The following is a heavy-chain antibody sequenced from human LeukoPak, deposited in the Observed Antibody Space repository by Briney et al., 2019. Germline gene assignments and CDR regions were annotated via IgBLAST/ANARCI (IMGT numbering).Heavy chain of an antibody. CDR2: IWSDGSNE. CDR1: GFTFSTYG. CDR3: ARDLGGGPFDF. J-gene: IGHJ5*01. D-gene: IGHD3-16*01. V-gene: IGHV3-33*01. Sequence: PGGSLRLSCAASGFTFSTYGMHWVRQAPGKGLEWVAVIWSDGSNENYADSVKGRFTISRDNSKNTLYLQMNSLRAEDTAVYYCARDLGGGPFDFWGQGTLVTVSS.